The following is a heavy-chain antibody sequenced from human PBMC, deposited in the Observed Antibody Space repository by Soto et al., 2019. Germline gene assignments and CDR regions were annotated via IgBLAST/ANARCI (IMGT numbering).Heavy chain of an antibody. CDR3: ARALVDIVATPHRNYYHGMDV. D-gene: IGHD5-12*01. CDR2: IYYSGST. V-gene: IGHV4-59*01. J-gene: IGHJ6*02. Sequence: SETLCLTKTVSGGSIRGYYGSWILQPPGKGLEWMGYIYYSGSTNYNPSLKSRVTISEDTSKNQFSLKLRSVTAADTAVYYCARALVDIVATPHRNYYHGMDVWGPGTTVTVSS. CDR1: GGSIRGYY.